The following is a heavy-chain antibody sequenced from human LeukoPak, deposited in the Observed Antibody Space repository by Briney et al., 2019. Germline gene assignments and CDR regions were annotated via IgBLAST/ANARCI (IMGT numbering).Heavy chain of an antibody. CDR1: GGSFSGYY. CDR2: INHSGST. D-gene: IGHD4-17*01. J-gene: IGHJ1*01. CDR3: ARGHDYGVAWFQH. Sequence: PSETLSLTCAAYGGSFSGYYWSWIRQPPGKGLEWIGEINHSGSTNYNPSLKSRVTISVDTSKNQFSLKLSSVTAADTAVYYCARGHDYGVAWFQHWGQGTLVTVSS. V-gene: IGHV4-34*01.